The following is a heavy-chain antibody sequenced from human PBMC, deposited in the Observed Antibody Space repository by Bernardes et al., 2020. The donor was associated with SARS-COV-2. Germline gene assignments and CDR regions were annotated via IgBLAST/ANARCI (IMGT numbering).Heavy chain of an antibody. D-gene: IGHD1-26*01. CDR2: IRSKPYGVTT. J-gene: IGHJ4*02. CDR3: AGSFYAFYLDY. CDR1: GFTFANYA. Sequence: GGSLRLSCATSGFTFANYAMTWVRQAPGKGLEWVGVIRSKPYGVTTEYAASVKGRFIISRDDSKSFVYLQMNSLKIEDTAVYFCAGSFYAFYLDYWGQGTPVTVSS. V-gene: IGHV3-49*04.